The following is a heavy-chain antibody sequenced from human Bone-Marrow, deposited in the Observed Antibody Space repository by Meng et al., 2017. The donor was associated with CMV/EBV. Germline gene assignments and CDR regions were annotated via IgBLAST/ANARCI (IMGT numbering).Heavy chain of an antibody. Sequence: GGSLRLSCAASGFTFDDYAMHWVRQAPGKGLEWVSGISWNSGSIGYADSVKGRFTISRDNAKNSLYLQMNSLRAEDTALYYCAKDMVGGNWGNTFDYWGQGTLVPVSA. CDR2: ISWNSGSI. J-gene: IGHJ4*02. CDR1: GFTFDDYA. CDR3: AKDMVGGNWGNTFDY. D-gene: IGHD7-27*01. V-gene: IGHV3-9*01.